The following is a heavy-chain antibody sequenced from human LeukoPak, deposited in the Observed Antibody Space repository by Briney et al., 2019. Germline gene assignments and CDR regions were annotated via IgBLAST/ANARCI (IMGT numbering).Heavy chain of an antibody. V-gene: IGHV3-48*03. Sequence: PGGSLRLSCAASGFTFSSYEMNWVRQAPGKGLEWVSYISSSGSTIYYADSVKGRFTISRDNAKNSLYLQMNSLRAEDTAVYYCARVGRQKQQRVVGAFDIWGQGTMVTVSS. D-gene: IGHD6-13*01. CDR1: GFTFSSYE. CDR3: ARVGRQKQQRVVGAFDI. J-gene: IGHJ3*02. CDR2: ISSSGSTI.